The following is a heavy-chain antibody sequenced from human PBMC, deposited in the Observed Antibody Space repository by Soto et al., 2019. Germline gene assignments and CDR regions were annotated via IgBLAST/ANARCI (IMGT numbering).Heavy chain of an antibody. CDR1: GFTFSSFG. CDR3: ARDASYNSLWSGSDPSRYGMDV. Sequence: QVQVGESGGGVVQPGRSLRLSCAASGFTFSSFGMHWVRQAPGKGLEWVSLIWYDGSKKSYGDSVKGRFTISRVNSRNTVYLQMNSLRAHDTAVYYCARDASYNSLWSGSDPSRYGMDVWGQGTPVTVSS. D-gene: IGHD3-3*01. V-gene: IGHV3-33*01. J-gene: IGHJ6*02. CDR2: IWYDGSKK.